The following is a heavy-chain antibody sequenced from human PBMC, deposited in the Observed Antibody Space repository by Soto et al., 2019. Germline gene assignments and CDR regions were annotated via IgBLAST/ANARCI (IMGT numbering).Heavy chain of an antibody. CDR2: INHSGST. D-gene: IGHD3-22*01. J-gene: IGHJ4*02. Sequence: SETLSLTCAVYGGSFSCYYWSWIRQPPGKGLEWIGEINHSGSTNYNPSLKSRVTISVDTSKNQFSLKLSSVTAADTAVYYCARSKYYYDSSGYYFLYYFDYWGQGTLVTVSS. V-gene: IGHV4-34*01. CDR3: ARSKYYYDSSGYYFLYYFDY. CDR1: GGSFSCYY.